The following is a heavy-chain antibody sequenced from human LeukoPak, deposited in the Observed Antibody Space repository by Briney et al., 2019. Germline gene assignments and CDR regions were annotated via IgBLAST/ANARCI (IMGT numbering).Heavy chain of an antibody. CDR1: GGSISSNSYY. J-gene: IGHJ6*03. D-gene: IGHD3-22*01. Sequence: PSETLSLTCAVSGGSISSNSYYWGWIRQPPGKGLEWIGSIYYSGSTYYNPSLKSRVTISVDTSKNQFSLKLSSVTAADTAVYYCASSSRYYYDSSGYRRENYYYYMDVWGKGTTVTISS. V-gene: IGHV4-39*07. CDR3: ASSSRYYYDSSGYRRENYYYYMDV. CDR2: IYYSGST.